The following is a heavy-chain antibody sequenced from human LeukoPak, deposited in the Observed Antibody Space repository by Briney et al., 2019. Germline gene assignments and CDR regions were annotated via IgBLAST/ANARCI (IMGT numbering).Heavy chain of an antibody. CDR1: GFTFDDYA. Sequence: GGSLRLSCAASGFTFDDYAMHWVRQAPGKGLEWVSGISWNSGSIGYADSVKGRFTISRGNAKNSLYLQMNSLRAEDTALYYCAKSIAAAGGFDYWGQGTLVTVSS. CDR3: AKSIAAAGGFDY. V-gene: IGHV3-9*01. J-gene: IGHJ4*02. D-gene: IGHD6-13*01. CDR2: ISWNSGSI.